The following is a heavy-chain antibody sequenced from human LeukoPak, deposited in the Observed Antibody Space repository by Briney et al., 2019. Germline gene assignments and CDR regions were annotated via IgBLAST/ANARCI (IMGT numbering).Heavy chain of an antibody. CDR1: GFTLSIYE. J-gene: IGHJ4*02. CDR3: AREMVYCGGDCYDY. D-gene: IGHD2-21*01. CDR2: ISSSDNTI. V-gene: IGHV3-48*03. Sequence: GGSLRLSCAGSGFTLSIYEMNWVRQAPGKGLEWVSYISSSDNTIYYADSVRGRFTISRDNAKNSLYLQMNSLRAEDTAVYYCAREMVYCGGDCYDYWGQGTLVTVSS.